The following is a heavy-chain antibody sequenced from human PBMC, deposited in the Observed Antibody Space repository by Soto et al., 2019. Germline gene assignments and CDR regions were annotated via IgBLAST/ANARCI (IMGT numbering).Heavy chain of an antibody. J-gene: IGHJ4*02. Sequence: TLSLTCTVSGGSISSGGYYWSWIRQHPGKGLEWIGYIYYSGSTYYNPSLKSRVTISVDTSKNQFSLKLSSVTAADTAVYYCARVRSSYRDGYNYFDYWGQGTLVTVSS. V-gene: IGHV4-31*03. D-gene: IGHD5-12*01. CDR2: IYYSGST. CDR1: GGSISSGGYY. CDR3: ARVRSSYRDGYNYFDY.